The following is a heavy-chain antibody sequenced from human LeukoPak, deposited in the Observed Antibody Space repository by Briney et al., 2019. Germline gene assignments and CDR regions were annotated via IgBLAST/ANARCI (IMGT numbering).Heavy chain of an antibody. D-gene: IGHD1-26*01. CDR3: ASGSYDGYYYYYYMDV. CDR2: INHSGST. Sequence: PSETLSLTCAVYGGSFSGYYWSWIRQPPGKGLEWIGEINHSGSTNYNPSLKSRVTISVDTSKNQFSLKLSTVTAADTAVYYCASGSYDGYYYYYYMDVWGKGTTVTVSS. V-gene: IGHV4-34*01. CDR1: GGSFSGYY. J-gene: IGHJ6*03.